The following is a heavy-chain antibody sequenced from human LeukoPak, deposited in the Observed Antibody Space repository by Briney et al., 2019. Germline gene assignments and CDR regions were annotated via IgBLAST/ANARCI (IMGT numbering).Heavy chain of an antibody. CDR2: ILHTGPT. Sequence: SETLSLTCAVSGVAITDNWWSWVRQPPGKGLEWIGEILHTGPTNFNPSLKSRVTISMDKSKNQLSLRLNSVTAADTAIYYCVRGGTYYLPYWGQGILVTVSS. CDR1: GVAITDNW. V-gene: IGHV4-4*02. CDR3: VRGGTYYLPY. D-gene: IGHD1-26*01. J-gene: IGHJ4*02.